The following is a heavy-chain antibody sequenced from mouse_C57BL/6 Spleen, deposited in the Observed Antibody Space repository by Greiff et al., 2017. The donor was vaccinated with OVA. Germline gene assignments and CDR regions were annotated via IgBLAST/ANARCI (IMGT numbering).Heavy chain of an antibody. CDR2: IWSGGST. CDR3: ARNSNDAMDY. J-gene: IGHJ4*01. CDR1: GFSLTSYG. D-gene: IGHD2-5*01. V-gene: IGHV2-2*01. Sequence: QVHVKQSGPGLVQPSQSLSITCTVSGFSLTSYGVHWVRQSPGKGLEWLGVIWSGGSTDYNAAFISRLSISKDNSKSQVFFKMNSLQADDTAIYYCARNSNDAMDYWGQGTSVTVSS.